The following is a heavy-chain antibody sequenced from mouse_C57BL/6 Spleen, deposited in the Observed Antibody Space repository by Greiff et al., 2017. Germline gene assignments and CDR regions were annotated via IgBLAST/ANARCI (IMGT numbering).Heavy chain of an antibody. D-gene: IGHD1-1*01. CDR2: INPNNGGT. Sequence: VQLQQSGPELVKPGASVKIPCKASGYTFTDYNMAWVKQSHGKSLEWIGDINPNNGGTIYNQKFKGKATLTVDKSTSTAYMELRSLTSEDTAVYYCARDGSSYGYFDVWGTGTTVTVSS. CDR3: ARDGSSYGYFDV. CDR1: GYTFTDYN. V-gene: IGHV1-18*01. J-gene: IGHJ1*03.